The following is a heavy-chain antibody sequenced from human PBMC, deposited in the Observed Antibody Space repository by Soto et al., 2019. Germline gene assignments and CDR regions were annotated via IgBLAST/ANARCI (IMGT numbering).Heavy chain of an antibody. CDR1: GGSFSGYY. Sequence: QVQLQQWGAGLLKPSETLSLTCAVYGGSFSGYYWSWIRQPPGKGLEWSGEINHSGSTNYNPSLKGRVTISVDTSKNQFSLKLSSVTAADTAVYYCARLSRVTDYVGFDYWGQGTLVTVSS. CDR2: INHSGST. J-gene: IGHJ4*02. D-gene: IGHD4-17*01. V-gene: IGHV4-34*01. CDR3: ARLSRVTDYVGFDY.